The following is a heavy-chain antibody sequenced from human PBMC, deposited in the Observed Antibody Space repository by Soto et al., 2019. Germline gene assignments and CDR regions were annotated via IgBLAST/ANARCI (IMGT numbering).Heavy chain of an antibody. CDR1: GGTFSSYA. D-gene: IGHD3-10*01. Sequence: QVQLVQSGAEVKKPGSSVKVSCKASGGTFSSYAISWVRQAPGQGLEWMGGIIPIFGTANYAQKFQGRVTITADESTSTAYMELSSLRSEDTAVYYCVMITMVRGRIYYYYGMDVWGQGTTVTVSS. V-gene: IGHV1-69*01. J-gene: IGHJ6*02. CDR2: IIPIFGTA. CDR3: VMITMVRGRIYYYYGMDV.